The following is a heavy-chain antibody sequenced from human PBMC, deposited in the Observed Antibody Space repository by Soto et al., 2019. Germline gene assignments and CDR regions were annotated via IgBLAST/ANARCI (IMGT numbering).Heavy chain of an antibody. Sequence: QLQLQESGSGLVKPSQTLSLTCAVSGGSISSGGYSWSWIRQPPGKGLEWIGYIYHSGSTYYNPSLKSRVTISVDSSKNQFSLKLSSVTAADTAVYYCARAKDYYGSGSYRGVNWFDPWGQGTLVTVSS. CDR2: IYHSGST. V-gene: IGHV4-30-2*01. CDR1: GGSISSGGYS. CDR3: ARAKDYYGSGSYRGVNWFDP. D-gene: IGHD3-10*01. J-gene: IGHJ5*02.